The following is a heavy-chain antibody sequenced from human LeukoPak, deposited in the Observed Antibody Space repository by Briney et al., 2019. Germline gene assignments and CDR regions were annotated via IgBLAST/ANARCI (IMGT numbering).Heavy chain of an antibody. CDR2: IYYSGST. V-gene: IGHV4-59*01. D-gene: IGHD1-26*01. CDR3: ARVGSGYYYYYYMDV. CDR1: GGSIRSYY. Sequence: SETLSLTCTVSGGSIRSYYWSWIRQPPGKGLEWIGYIYYSGSTNYNPSLKSRVTIPVDTSKNQFSLKLSSVTAADTAVYYCARVGSGYYYYYYMDVWGKGTTVTVSS. J-gene: IGHJ6*03.